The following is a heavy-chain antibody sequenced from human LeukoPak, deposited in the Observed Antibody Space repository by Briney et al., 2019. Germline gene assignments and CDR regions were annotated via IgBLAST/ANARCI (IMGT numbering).Heavy chain of an antibody. V-gene: IGHV3-64D*06. Sequence: PGGSLRLSCSASGFTFSRYAMHWVRQAPGKGLEYVSAISSNGGNTHYAGSVKGRFMISRDNSKNTLYLQMSSLRAEDTAVYYCVKDGSQGHKSYDYWGQGTLVTVSS. D-gene: IGHD6-19*01. CDR2: ISSNGGNT. J-gene: IGHJ4*02. CDR3: VKDGSQGHKSYDY. CDR1: GFTFSRYA.